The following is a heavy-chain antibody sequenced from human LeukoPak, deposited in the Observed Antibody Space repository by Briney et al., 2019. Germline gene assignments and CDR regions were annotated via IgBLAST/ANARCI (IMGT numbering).Heavy chain of an antibody. CDR1: GSSISSYY. CDR2: IYYSGST. D-gene: IGHD6-13*01. Sequence: SETLSLTCTVSGSSISSYYWSWIRQPPGKGLEWIGYIYYSGSTNYNPSLKSRVTISVDTSKNQFSLKLSSVTAADTAVYYCARSSASSSSVFDPWGQGTLVTVSS. CDR3: ARSSASSSSVFDP. J-gene: IGHJ5*02. V-gene: IGHV4-59*08.